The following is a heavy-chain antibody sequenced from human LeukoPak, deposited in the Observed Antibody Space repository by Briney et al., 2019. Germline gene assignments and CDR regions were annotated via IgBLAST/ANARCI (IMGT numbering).Heavy chain of an antibody. V-gene: IGHV3-23*01. J-gene: IGHJ4*02. D-gene: IGHD2-15*01. CDR2: NSGSGTAT. CDR3: AKDWRRDCSGGSCYFDY. Sequence: PGGSLRLSCAASGFTFSRHAMSWVRQAPGKGLEWVSLNSGSGTATYYADSVKGRFTISRDNSKNTLFLQMDSLRAEDTAVYYCAKDWRRDCSGGSCYFDYWGQGTLVTVSS. CDR1: GFTFSRHA.